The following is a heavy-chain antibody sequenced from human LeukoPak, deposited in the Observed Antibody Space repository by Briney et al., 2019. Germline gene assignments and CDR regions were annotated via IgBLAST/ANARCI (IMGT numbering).Heavy chain of an antibody. D-gene: IGHD3-10*01. Sequence: GGSLRLSCAASGFTFDDYAMHWVRQAPGKGLEWVSGISWNSGSIGYADSVKGRFTISRDNAKNSLYLQMNSLRAEDTALYYCAKDIGDSYGSGSAFGYWGQGTLVTVSS. CDR2: ISWNSGSI. J-gene: IGHJ4*02. CDR1: GFTFDDYA. CDR3: AKDIGDSYGSGSAFGY. V-gene: IGHV3-9*01.